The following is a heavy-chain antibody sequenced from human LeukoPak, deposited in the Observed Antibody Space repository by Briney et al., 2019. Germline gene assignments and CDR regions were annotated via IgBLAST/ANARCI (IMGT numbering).Heavy chain of an antibody. CDR1: GGSFSGYY. J-gene: IGHJ5*02. Sequence: SETLSRTCAVCGGSFSGYYWSWIRQPPGKGLEWIGEINHSGSTNYNPSLKSRVTISVDTSKNQFSLKLSSLTAADTAVYSCARGGGLPNCSGGSCYPYPTNWFDPWGQGTLVTVSS. CDR3: ARGGGLPNCSGGSCYPYPTNWFDP. D-gene: IGHD2-15*01. CDR2: INHSGST. V-gene: IGHV4-34*01.